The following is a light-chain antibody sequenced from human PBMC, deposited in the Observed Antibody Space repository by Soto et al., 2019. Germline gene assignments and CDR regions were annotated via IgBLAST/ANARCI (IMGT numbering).Light chain of an antibody. V-gene: IGLV2-14*01. CDR2: DVS. CDR3: SSYTSTSAVV. J-gene: IGLJ2*01. Sequence: QSALTQPASVSGSPGQSITISCTGTSSDVGGYNYVSWYQQHPGKAPKLMIYDVSNRPSGVSNRFSGSKSDNTASLAISGLQAEDEADYYCSSYTSTSAVVFGGGTKL. CDR1: SSDVGGYNY.